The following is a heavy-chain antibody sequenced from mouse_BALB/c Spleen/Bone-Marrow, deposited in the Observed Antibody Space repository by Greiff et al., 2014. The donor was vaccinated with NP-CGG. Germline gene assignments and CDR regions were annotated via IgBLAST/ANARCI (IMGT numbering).Heavy chain of an antibody. CDR3: ARSYRFWYFDV. CDR2: IHPNSGNT. Sequence: VKLVESGSVLVRPGTSVNLSCKASGFTFTSSWMHWAKQRPGQGLEWIGDIHPNSGNTYYNEKFKGKATLTVDSSSSTAYVDLSSLISEDSAVYFCARSYRFWYFDVWGAGTTVTVSS. V-gene: IGHV1S130*01. D-gene: IGHD2-14*01. CDR1: GFTFTSSW. J-gene: IGHJ1*01.